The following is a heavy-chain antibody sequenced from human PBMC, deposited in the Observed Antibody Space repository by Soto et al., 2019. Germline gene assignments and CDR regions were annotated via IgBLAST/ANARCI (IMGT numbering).Heavy chain of an antibody. CDR2: VNPSGGHT. CDR1: GDTFTDYY. CDR3: ARWVHVVVVTAALDY. Sequence: QVQLVQSGAEVKKPGASVKVSCKASGDTFTDYYIHWVRQAPGQGLEWMGTVNPSGGHTTYAQNFLGRMTMTRDTSTSTLYMELTSLTSADTAVYYCARWVHVVVVTAALDYWGQGTLVTVSS. V-gene: IGHV1-46*01. J-gene: IGHJ4*02. D-gene: IGHD2-21*02.